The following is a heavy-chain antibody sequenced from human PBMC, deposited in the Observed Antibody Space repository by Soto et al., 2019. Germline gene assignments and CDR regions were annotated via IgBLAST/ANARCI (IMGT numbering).Heavy chain of an antibody. J-gene: IGHJ4*02. CDR3: ARDDDYPDNGFDY. D-gene: IGHD4-17*01. V-gene: IGHV3-33*01. CDR1: GLTFSRHG. CDR2: ILNDASGH. Sequence: QVQLVESGGGVVQPGTSLKLSCAASGLTFSRHGMHWVGRTPGKGLEWLAVILNDASGHWYADSVKGRFTISRDNFENTLYLQMNGLRLEDTAMYYCARDDDYPDNGFDYWGQGTLVTVSS.